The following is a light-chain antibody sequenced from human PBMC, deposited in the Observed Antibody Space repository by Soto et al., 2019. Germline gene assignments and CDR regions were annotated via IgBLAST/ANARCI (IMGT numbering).Light chain of an antibody. J-gene: IGKJ5*01. CDR1: QSVGSN. CDR3: QQYNNWPIT. V-gene: IGKV3-15*01. Sequence: EPVVTQSPASLSVSTGERATLSCRASQSVGSNLAWYQQKPGQAPRLLIYGASTRATGIPARFTGSGSGTEFTLTISSLQSEDFAVYYCQQYNNWPITFGPGTRLEIK. CDR2: GAS.